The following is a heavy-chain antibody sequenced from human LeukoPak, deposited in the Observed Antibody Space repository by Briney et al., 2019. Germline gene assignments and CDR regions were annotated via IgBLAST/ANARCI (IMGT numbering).Heavy chain of an antibody. CDR2: IWYDGSNK. D-gene: IGHD3-22*01. J-gene: IGHJ4*02. V-gene: IGHV3-33*06. Sequence: GRSLRLSCAASGFTFSSYGMHWVRQAPGKELEWVAVIWYDGSNKYYADSVKGRFTISRDNSKNTLYLQMNSLRAEDTAVYYCAEDLYYDSSGPFDYWGQGTLVTVSS. CDR1: GFTFSSYG. CDR3: AEDLYYDSSGPFDY.